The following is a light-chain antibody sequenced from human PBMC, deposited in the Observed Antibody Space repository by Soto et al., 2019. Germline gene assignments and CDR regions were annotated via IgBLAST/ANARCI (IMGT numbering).Light chain of an antibody. CDR1: HSVGRNF. V-gene: IGKV3-20*01. J-gene: IGKJ4*01. CDR2: GAS. CDR3: QQYASSPLT. Sequence: EMVLTQSPGTLSVSPGESVAHSCRASHSVGRNFLAWYQHRPGQAPRLLIHGASTRATGIPDRFSGSGSGTDFTLTISRLEPEDFAVFYCQQYASSPLTFGGGTKVETK.